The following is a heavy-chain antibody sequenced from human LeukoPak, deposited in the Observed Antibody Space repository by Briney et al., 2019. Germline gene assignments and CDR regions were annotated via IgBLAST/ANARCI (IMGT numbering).Heavy chain of an antibody. CDR2: ISYDGSNK. Sequence: PGRSLRLSCAASGFTFSSYAMHWVRQAPGKGLEWVAVISYDGSNKYYADSVKGRFTISRDNSKNTLYLQMNSLRAEDTAGYYCARESLSSGSFDYWGQGTLVTVSS. V-gene: IGHV3-30-3*01. CDR3: ARESLSSGSFDY. CDR1: GFTFSSYA. J-gene: IGHJ4*02. D-gene: IGHD6-19*01.